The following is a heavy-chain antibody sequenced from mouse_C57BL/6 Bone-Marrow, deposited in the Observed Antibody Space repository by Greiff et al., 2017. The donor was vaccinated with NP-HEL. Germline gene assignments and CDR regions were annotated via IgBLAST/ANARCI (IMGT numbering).Heavy chain of an antibody. CDR2: IDPENGDT. J-gene: IGHJ2*01. CDR3: TLYYYGSSYEY. CDR1: GFNITDDY. D-gene: IGHD1-1*01. Sequence: EVQLQQSGAELVRPGASVKLSCTASGFNITDDYMHWVKQRPEQGLEWIGWIDPENGDTEYASKFQGKATITADTSSNTAYLQLSSLTSEDTAVYYCTLYYYGSSYEYWGQGTTLTVSS. V-gene: IGHV14-4*01.